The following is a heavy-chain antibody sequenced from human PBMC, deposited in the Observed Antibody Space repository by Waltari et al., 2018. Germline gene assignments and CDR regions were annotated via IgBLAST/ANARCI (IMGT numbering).Heavy chain of an antibody. CDR2: ITGSGGST. CDR3: AKVGDSGYAYAYYDH. Sequence: EVQLLEPGGGLVQPGGSLRPPCAAPAFTLTPPALTWCRQPPGKGLEWVSGITGSGGSTYYADSVKGRFTISSDNSKNTLYLQMNSLRAEDTAVYYCAKVGDSGYAYAYYDHWGQGTLVTVSS. V-gene: IGHV3-23*01. J-gene: IGHJ4*02. D-gene: IGHD5-12*01. CDR1: AFTLTPPA.